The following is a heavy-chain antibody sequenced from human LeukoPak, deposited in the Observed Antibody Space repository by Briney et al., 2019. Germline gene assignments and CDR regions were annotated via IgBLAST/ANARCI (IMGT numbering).Heavy chain of an antibody. CDR3: ARGGCYFDY. CDR1: GGSISSGGYS. V-gene: IGHV4-30-2*01. CDR2: IYHSGST. D-gene: IGHD6-19*01. Sequence: SQTLSLTCAVSGGSISSGGYSWSWIRQPPGKGLEWIGYIYHSGSTYYNPSLKSRVTISVDRSKNQFSLKLSSVTAADTAVYYCARGGCYFDYWGQGTLVTVSS. J-gene: IGHJ4*02.